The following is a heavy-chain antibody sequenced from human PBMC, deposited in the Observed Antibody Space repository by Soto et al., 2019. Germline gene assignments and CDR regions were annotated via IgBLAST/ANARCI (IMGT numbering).Heavy chain of an antibody. CDR3: ARGDCVGGSCYPLAGSFYYYMDV. V-gene: IGHV3-74*01. CDR1: GFTFSNYW. CDR2: INSDGSVS. Sequence: EVKLVESGGGLVQPGGSLRLSCAASGFTFSNYWMYWVRQAPGQGLVWVSRINSDGSVSRYADSVKGRLTISRDNVKNTLSLQMYSLTVEDTAVYYCARGDCVGGSCYPLAGSFYYYMDVWGKGTTVTVFS. J-gene: IGHJ6*03. D-gene: IGHD2-15*01.